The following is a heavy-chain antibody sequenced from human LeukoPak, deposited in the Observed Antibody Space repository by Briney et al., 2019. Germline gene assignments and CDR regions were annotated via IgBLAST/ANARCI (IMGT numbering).Heavy chain of an antibody. CDR2: IYPGDSDT. CDR3: ARPGYCSGGSCYYPAPLDY. D-gene: IGHD2-15*01. J-gene: IGHJ4*02. V-gene: IGHV5-51*01. Sequence: GESLKISCKGSGYSFTSYWIGWVRQMPGTGLDWMGIIYPGDSDTRYSPSFHGQVTISADKSISTAYLQWSSRKASDTAMYYWARPGYCSGGSCYYPAPLDYWGQGTLVTVSS. CDR1: GYSFTSYW.